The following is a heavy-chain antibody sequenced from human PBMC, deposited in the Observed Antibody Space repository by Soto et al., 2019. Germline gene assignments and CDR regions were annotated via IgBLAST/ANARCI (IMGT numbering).Heavy chain of an antibody. CDR1: FNTITFYG. CDR2: ISSYNGNT. Sequence: ASVXVCFKTYFNTITFYGLIFFLQDPGQGLECMGWISSYNGNTRYAQKFQGRVSMTTETSTNTGRMELRSLTSDDTAVYYCANGGGKTYGDFELWGQGTLVNV. D-gene: IGHD1-26*01. CDR3: ANGGGKTYGDFEL. V-gene: IGHV1-18*01. J-gene: IGHJ4*02.